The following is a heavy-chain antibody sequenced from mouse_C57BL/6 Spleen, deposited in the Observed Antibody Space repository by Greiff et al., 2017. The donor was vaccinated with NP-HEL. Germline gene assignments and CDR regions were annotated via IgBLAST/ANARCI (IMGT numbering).Heavy chain of an antibody. D-gene: IGHD1-1*01. Sequence: VQGVESGAELVRPGASVTLSCKASGYTFTDYEMHWVKQTPVHGLEWIGAIDPETGGTAYNQKFKGKAILTADKSSSTAYMELRSLTSEDSAVYYCTRKHYGSSYPYAMDYWGQGTSVTVSS. CDR3: TRKHYGSSYPYAMDY. J-gene: IGHJ4*01. V-gene: IGHV1-15*01. CDR1: GYTFTDYE. CDR2: IDPETGGT.